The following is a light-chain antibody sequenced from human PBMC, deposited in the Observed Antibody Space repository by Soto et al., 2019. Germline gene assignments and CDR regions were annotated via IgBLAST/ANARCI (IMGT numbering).Light chain of an antibody. CDR2: GAS. Sequence: EIVMTQSPATLSVSTGERATLSCRASQSVSSNLAWYQQKPGQATRLLIYGASNRATGIPARFSGSGYGTELTLTIRSLQSEDFAVYYCQQYNNGPPYTFGQGNKLEIK. CDR1: QSVSSN. CDR3: QQYNNGPPYT. V-gene: IGKV3-15*01. J-gene: IGKJ2*01.